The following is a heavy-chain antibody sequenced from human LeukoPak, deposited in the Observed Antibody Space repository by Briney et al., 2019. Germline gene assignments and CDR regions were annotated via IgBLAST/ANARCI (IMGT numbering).Heavy chain of an antibody. V-gene: IGHV4-30-4*08. D-gene: IGHD5-18*01. Sequence: SETLSLTCTVSGGSISSGDYYWSWIRQPPGKGLEWIGYIYYSGSTYYNPSLKSRVTISVDTSKNQFSLKLSSVTAADTAVYYCARASGGTWIQLWLRYWGQGTLVTVSS. J-gene: IGHJ4*02. CDR1: GGSISSGDYY. CDR2: IYYSGST. CDR3: ARASGGTWIQLWLRY.